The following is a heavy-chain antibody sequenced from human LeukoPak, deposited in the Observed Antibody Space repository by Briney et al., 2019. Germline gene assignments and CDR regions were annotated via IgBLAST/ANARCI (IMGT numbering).Heavy chain of an antibody. V-gene: IGHV3-23*01. J-gene: IGHJ4*02. D-gene: IGHD3-10*01. CDR2: ISGSGGST. Sequence: PGGSLRLSCAASGFTFSSYAMSWVRQAPEKGLEWVSAISGSGGSTYYADSVKGRFTISRDNSKNTLYLQMNSLRAEDTAVYYCASSGSYYFPFDYWGQGILVTVSS. CDR3: ASSGSYYFPFDY. CDR1: GFTFSSYA.